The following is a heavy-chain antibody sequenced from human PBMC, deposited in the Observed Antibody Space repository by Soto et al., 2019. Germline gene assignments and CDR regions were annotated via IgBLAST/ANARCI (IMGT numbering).Heavy chain of an antibody. CDR1: GVRFSHYW. CDR2: IYPDDSDT. V-gene: IGHV5-51*01. Sequence: GGSLKISCQGSGVRFSHYWIGWVRQMPGKGLEWMGLIYPDDSDTKYSLSFEDHVTISADKSISTAYLQWSGLEAPDTAMYYCARQLFGSGSYYFDSWGQGTQGTVS. CDR3: ARQLFGSGSYYFDS. D-gene: IGHD3-10*01. J-gene: IGHJ4*02.